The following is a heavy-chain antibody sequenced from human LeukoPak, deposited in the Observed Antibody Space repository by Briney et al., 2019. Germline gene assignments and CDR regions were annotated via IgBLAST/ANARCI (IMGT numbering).Heavy chain of an antibody. V-gene: IGHV3-13*01. CDR1: GFTFSSYD. CDR2: IGTAGDT. J-gene: IGHJ4*02. CDR3: ARGARDDYGDYDGFDY. D-gene: IGHD4-17*01. Sequence: GSLRLSCAASGFTFSSYDMHWVRQATGKGLEWVSAIGTAGDTYYPGSVKGRFTISRENAKNSLYLQMNSLRAGDTAVYYCARGARDDYGDYDGFDYWGQGTLVTVSS.